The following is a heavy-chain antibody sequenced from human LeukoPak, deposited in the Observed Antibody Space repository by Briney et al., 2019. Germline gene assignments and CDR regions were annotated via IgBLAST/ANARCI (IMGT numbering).Heavy chain of an antibody. V-gene: IGHV3-9*01. Sequence: GRSLRLSCAASGFTFDDYTMHWVRQAPGKGLEWVSGISWNSGSIGYADSVKGRFTISRDNAKNSLYLQMNSLRGDDTALYYCAKDRRNDFDYWGQGTLVTVSS. CDR1: GFTFDDYT. J-gene: IGHJ4*02. CDR2: ISWNSGSI. D-gene: IGHD1-14*01. CDR3: AKDRRNDFDY.